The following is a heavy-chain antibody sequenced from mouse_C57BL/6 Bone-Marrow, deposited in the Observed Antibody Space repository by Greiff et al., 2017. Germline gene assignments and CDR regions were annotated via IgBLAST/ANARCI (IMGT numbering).Heavy chain of an antibody. CDR3: ARSGRFYYYAMDY. Sequence: QVQLQQSGAELVKPGASVKISCKASGYAFSSYWMNWVKQRPGKGLEWIGQIYPGDGDTNYNGKFKGKATLTADKSSSTAYMQLSSLTSEDSAVYFCARSGRFYYYAMDYGGQGTSVTVSS. D-gene: IGHD3-1*01. V-gene: IGHV1-80*01. CDR2: IYPGDGDT. CDR1: GYAFSSYW. J-gene: IGHJ4*01.